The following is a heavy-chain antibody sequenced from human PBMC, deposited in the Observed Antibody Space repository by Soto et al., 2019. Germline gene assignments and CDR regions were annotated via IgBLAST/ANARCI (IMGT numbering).Heavy chain of an antibody. CDR1: GFICSSYD. CDR3: AKATATGGGAFEI. V-gene: IGHV3-23*01. CDR2: ILVGGSP. J-gene: IGHJ3*02. D-gene: IGHD2-8*02. Sequence: GGSLRLSCAVSGFICSSYDMSWVRQAPGKGLEWVSTILVGGSPHYEDSVKGRFTISRDTSKNTVYLQMNSLTAGDTAVYYCAKATATGGGAFEIYGQGAMVTVSS.